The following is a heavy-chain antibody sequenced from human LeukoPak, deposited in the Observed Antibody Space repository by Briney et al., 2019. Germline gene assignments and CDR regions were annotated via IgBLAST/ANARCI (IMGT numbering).Heavy chain of an antibody. CDR3: ARDHGDKRGNWFDP. Sequence: SETLSLTCTVSGSSISSGYYWGWIRQPPGRGLEWIGSIYHSGSTYYNPSLKSRVTISVDTSKNQFSLELSSVTAADTAVYYCARDHGDKRGNWFDPWGQGTLVTVSS. J-gene: IGHJ5*02. CDR1: GSSISSGYY. D-gene: IGHD3-9*01. V-gene: IGHV4-38-2*02. CDR2: IYHSGST.